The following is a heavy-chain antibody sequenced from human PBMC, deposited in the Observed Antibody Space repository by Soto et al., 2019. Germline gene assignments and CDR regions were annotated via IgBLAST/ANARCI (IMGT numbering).Heavy chain of an antibody. CDR2: IVVGSGNT. Sequence: SVKVSCKASGFTFTSSAVQWVRQARGQRLEWIGWIVVGSGNTNYAQKFQERVTITRDMSTSTAYMELSSLRSEDTAVYYCAALSYYYDSSGNLDYWGQGTLVTVSS. J-gene: IGHJ4*02. V-gene: IGHV1-58*01. CDR1: GFTFTSSA. CDR3: AALSYYYDSSGNLDY. D-gene: IGHD3-22*01.